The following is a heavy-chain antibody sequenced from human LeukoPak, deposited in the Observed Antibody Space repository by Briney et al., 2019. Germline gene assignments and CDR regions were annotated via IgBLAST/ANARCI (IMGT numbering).Heavy chain of an antibody. CDR2: MNPNSGNT. V-gene: IGHV1-8*01. CDR3: ARGPLGYCSSTSCYSVRRWFDP. Sequence: ASVKVSCKASGYTFTSYDINWVRQATGQGLEWMGWMNPNSGNTGYAQKFQGRVTMTRNTSISTAYMELSSLRSEDTAVYYCARGPLGYCSSTSCYSVRRWFDPWGQGTLVTVSS. J-gene: IGHJ5*02. CDR1: GYTFTSYD. D-gene: IGHD2-2*02.